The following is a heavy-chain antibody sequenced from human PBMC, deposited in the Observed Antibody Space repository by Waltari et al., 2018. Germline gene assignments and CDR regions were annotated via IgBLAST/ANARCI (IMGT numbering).Heavy chain of an antibody. CDR1: GFTFSNYA. V-gene: IGHV3-23*01. J-gene: IGHJ4*02. Sequence: EVHLLESGGGLIRPGGSLRLSCAASGFTFSNYAMSWVRQAPGKWLEWVSGISNNGDSSFSADSVKGRFTISRDNSKNTLYLQMENLRGEDTAVYYCARDECTGGDCYSHFHYWGQGTLVTVSS. CDR2: ISNNGDSS. CDR3: ARDECTGGDCYSHFHY. D-gene: IGHD2-21*02.